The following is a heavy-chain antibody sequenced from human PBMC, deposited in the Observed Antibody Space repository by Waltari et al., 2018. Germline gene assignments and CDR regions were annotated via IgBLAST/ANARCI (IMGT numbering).Heavy chain of an antibody. CDR3: ARGRPLRLKVGWYFDL. CDR1: GGPISSGGYY. D-gene: IGHD4-17*01. V-gene: IGHV4-31*03. CDR2: IYYSGST. J-gene: IGHJ2*01. Sequence: QVQLQESGPGLVKPSQTLSLTCPVSGGPISSGGYYWSWIRQPPGKGLEWIGYIYYSGSTYYNPSLKSRDTISVDTSKNQFSLKLSSVTAADTAVYYCARGRPLRLKVGWYFDLWGRGTLVTVSS.